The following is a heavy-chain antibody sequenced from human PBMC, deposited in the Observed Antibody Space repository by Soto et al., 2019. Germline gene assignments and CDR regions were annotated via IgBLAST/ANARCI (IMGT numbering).Heavy chain of an antibody. CDR3: ARQGRFLESPPDYYYGMDV. CDR2: IYYSGST. D-gene: IGHD3-3*01. Sequence: LSLTCTVSGGSISSSSYYWGWIRQPPGKGLEWIGSIYYSGSTYYNPSLKSRVTISVDTSKNQFSLKLSSVTAADTAVYYCARQGRFLESPPDYYYGMDVWGQGTTVTVSS. V-gene: IGHV4-39*01. CDR1: GGSISSSSYY. J-gene: IGHJ6*02.